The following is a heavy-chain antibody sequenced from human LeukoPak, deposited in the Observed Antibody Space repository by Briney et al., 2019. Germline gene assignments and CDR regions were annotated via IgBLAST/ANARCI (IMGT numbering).Heavy chain of an antibody. CDR2: IYHSGST. D-gene: IGHD3-10*01. J-gene: IGHJ5*02. CDR1: GGSISSSNW. CDR3: ARDSSMVRGDSTFDP. V-gene: IGHV4-4*02. Sequence: SGTLSLTCAVSGGSISSSNWWSWVRQPPGKGLEWIGEIYHSGSTNYNPSLKSRVTISVDKSKNQFSLKLSSVTAADTAVYYCARDSSMVRGDSTFDPWGQGTLVTVSS.